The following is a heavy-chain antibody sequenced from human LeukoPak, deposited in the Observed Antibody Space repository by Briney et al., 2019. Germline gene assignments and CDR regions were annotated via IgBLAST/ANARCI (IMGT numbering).Heavy chain of an antibody. Sequence: SETLSPTCAVYGGSFSGYYWSWIRQPPGKGLEWIGEINHSGSTNYNPSLKSRVTISVDTSKNQFSLKLSSVTAADTAVYYCARVTAIPYVWGSSAYYYGMDVWGQGTTVTVSS. D-gene: IGHD3-16*01. CDR1: GGSFSGYY. CDR2: INHSGST. CDR3: ARVTAIPYVWGSSAYYYGMDV. J-gene: IGHJ6*02. V-gene: IGHV4-34*01.